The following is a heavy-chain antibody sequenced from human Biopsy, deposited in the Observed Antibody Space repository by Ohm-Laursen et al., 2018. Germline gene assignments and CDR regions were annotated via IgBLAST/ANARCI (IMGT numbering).Heavy chain of an antibody. J-gene: IGHJ6*02. V-gene: IGHV3-69-1*01. CDR3: ARDTRWSPYSMDV. CDR1: GFIFGDYA. D-gene: IGHD4-23*01. CDR2: ISGGGTI. Sequence: SLRLSCTASGFIFGDYAMHWVRQAPGKGLEWVSYISGGGTIYYGDSMKGRVTTSRDNAKNSLYLQMHSLRAEDTAVYYCARDTRWSPYSMDVWGQGTTVTVSS.